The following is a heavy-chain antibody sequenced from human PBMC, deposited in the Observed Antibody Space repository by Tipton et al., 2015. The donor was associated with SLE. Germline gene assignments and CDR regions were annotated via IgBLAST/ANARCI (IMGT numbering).Heavy chain of an antibody. J-gene: IGHJ4*02. V-gene: IGHV3-23*04. CDR1: GFTFSSYA. CDR2: LGDSDSTT. D-gene: IGHD1-26*01. CDR3: ARDLNWVTGASDY. Sequence: QLVQSGGGLVKPGGSLRLSCAASGFTFSSYAMSWVRQAPGKGLEWVSTLGDSDSTTYYADSVKGRFTISRDNSKNTLYLQMSSLRAVDTALYYCARDLNWVTGASDYWGQGTLVTVSS.